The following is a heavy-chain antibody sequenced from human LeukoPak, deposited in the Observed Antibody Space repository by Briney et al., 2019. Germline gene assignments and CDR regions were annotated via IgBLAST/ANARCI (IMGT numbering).Heavy chain of an antibody. CDR2: INPSGGRT. CDR3: ARESDGYYNWFDP. D-gene: IGHD5-24*01. V-gene: IGHV1-46*01. Sequence: ASVKVCCKASGYTLTSYYMHWVRQAPGQGVEWMGLINPSGGRTSYAQKFQGRVTMTRDTSTRPIYMGLSSLRSEDTAVYYCARESDGYYNWFDPWGQGTLVTVSS. J-gene: IGHJ5*02. CDR1: GYTLTSYY.